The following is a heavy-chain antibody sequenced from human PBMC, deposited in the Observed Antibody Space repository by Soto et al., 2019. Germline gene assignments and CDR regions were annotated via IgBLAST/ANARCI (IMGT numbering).Heavy chain of an antibody. Sequence: QVQLVQSGAEVKKPGASVKVSCKASGYTFTSYDINWVRQATGQGLEWMGWMNPNSGNTGYAQKFQGRVTMTRNTSISTAYMELSSLRSEDTAVYYCGRRPYGSGSYWGHWFDPWGQGTLVTVSS. CDR2: MNPNSGNT. D-gene: IGHD3-10*01. J-gene: IGHJ5*02. CDR3: GRRPYGSGSYWGHWFDP. CDR1: GYTFTSYD. V-gene: IGHV1-8*01.